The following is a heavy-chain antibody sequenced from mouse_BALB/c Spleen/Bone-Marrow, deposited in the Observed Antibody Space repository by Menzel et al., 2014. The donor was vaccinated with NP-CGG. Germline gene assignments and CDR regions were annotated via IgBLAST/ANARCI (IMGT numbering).Heavy chain of an antibody. D-gene: IGHD2-12*01. CDR3: ARWRYPYAMDY. CDR1: GYTFTSYV. J-gene: IGHJ4*01. Sequence: VQLQHSGPELVKPGASVKMSCKASGYTFTSYVMHWVKQKPGQGLEWIGYINPYNDGTKYNEKFKGKATLTSDKSSSTAYMELSSLTSEDSAVYYCARWRYPYAMDYWGQGTSVTVSS. CDR2: INPYNDGT. V-gene: IGHV1-14*01.